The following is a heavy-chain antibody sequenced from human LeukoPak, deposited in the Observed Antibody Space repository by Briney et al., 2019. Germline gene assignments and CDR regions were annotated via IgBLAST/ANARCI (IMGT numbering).Heavy chain of an antibody. V-gene: IGHV1-2*02. D-gene: IGHD4-17*01. Sequence: ASVKVSCKASGYTFIGYYMHWVRQAPGQGLEWMGWINPNTGGTNYAQKFQGRVTMTRERSISTAYMELSRLRSDDTAVYYCARPTTVTQDAFDIWGQGTMVTVSS. CDR1: GYTFIGYY. CDR3: ARPTTVTQDAFDI. CDR2: INPNTGGT. J-gene: IGHJ3*02.